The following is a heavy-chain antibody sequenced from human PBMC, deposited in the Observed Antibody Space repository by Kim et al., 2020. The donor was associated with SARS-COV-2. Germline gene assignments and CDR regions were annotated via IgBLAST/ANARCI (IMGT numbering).Heavy chain of an antibody. J-gene: IGHJ4*02. Sequence: YYADSVKGRFTISRDNSKNTLYLQMNSLRAEDTAVYYCAKGMPYGGYRDYWGQGTLVTVSS. V-gene: IGHV3-23*01. D-gene: IGHD5-12*01. CDR3: AKGMPYGGYRDY.